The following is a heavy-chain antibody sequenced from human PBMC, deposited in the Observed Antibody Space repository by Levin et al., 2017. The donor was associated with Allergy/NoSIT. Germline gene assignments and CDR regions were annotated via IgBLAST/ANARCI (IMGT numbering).Heavy chain of an antibody. CDR2: IYYSGST. D-gene: IGHD3-10*01. CDR3: ASSGSYYGHRYNWFDP. J-gene: IGHJ5*02. V-gene: IGHV4-39*01. CDR1: GGSISSSSYY. Sequence: SQTLSLTCTVSGGSISSSSYYWGWIRQPPGKGLEWIGSIYYSGSTYYNPSLKSRVTISVDTSKNQFSLKLSSVTAADTAVYYCASSGSYYGHRYNWFDPWGQGTLVTVSS.